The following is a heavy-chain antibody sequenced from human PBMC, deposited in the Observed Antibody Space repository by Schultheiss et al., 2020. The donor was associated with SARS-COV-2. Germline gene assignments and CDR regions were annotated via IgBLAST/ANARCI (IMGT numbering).Heavy chain of an antibody. V-gene: IGHV4-59*13. D-gene: IGHD1-26*01. Sequence: SETLSLTCSVSGGSINNYYWSWIRQPPGKGLEWIGWIHSTGNTKYNPSLKSRLTMSVDTNKNHFSLRLGSVTAADTAVYYCARGGSTKATFWGQGTTVTVSS. J-gene: IGHJ6*02. CDR2: IHSTGNT. CDR3: ARGGSTKATF. CDR1: GGSINNYY.